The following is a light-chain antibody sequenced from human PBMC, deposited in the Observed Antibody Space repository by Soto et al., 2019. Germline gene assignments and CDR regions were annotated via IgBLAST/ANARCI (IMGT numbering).Light chain of an antibody. CDR1: SSDVGAYKY. V-gene: IGLV2-14*01. J-gene: IGLJ3*02. Sequence: QSVLTQPASASGSPGQSITISCTGTSSDVGAYKYVSWYQQYPGKAPKLLIYDVSNRPSGVSNRFSGSKSGNTASLTISGLQAEDEADYYCSSYTSRITVVFGGGTKLTVL. CDR3: SSYTSRITVV. CDR2: DVS.